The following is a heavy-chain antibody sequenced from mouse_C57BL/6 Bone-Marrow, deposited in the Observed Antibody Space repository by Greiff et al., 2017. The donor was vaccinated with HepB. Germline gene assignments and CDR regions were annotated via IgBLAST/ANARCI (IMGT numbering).Heavy chain of an antibody. V-gene: IGHV1-61*01. J-gene: IGHJ4*01. CDR2: IYPSDSET. CDR1: GYTFTSYW. Sequence: QVQLQQPGAELVRPGSSVKLSCKASGYTFTSYWMDWVKQRPGQGLEWIGNIYPSDSETHYNQKFKDKATLTVDKSSSTAYMQLSSLTSEDSAVYYCARSSTTVVAPYAMDYWGQGTSVTVSS. CDR3: ARSSTTVVAPYAMDY. D-gene: IGHD1-1*01.